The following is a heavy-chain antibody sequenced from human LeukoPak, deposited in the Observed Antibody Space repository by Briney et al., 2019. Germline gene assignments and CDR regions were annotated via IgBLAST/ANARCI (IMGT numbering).Heavy chain of an antibody. CDR2: INQGGSVK. J-gene: IGHJ4*02. CDR1: GFSFRDFW. CDR3: ARFGYSGWNLEY. Sequence: GGSLRLPCAASGFSFRDFWMTWVRQAPGKGLEWVANINQGGSVKYYVDSVKGRFTISRDDAKSSLYVQMNSRRDEDTAVYYCARFGYSGWNLEYWGQGTLVTVSS. D-gene: IGHD5-12*01. V-gene: IGHV3-7*01.